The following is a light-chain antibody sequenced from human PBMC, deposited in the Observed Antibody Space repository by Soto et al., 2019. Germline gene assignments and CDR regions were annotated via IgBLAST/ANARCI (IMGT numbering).Light chain of an antibody. V-gene: IGKV1-5*01. CDR1: YSISSW. J-gene: IGKJ4*01. CDR3: QQYHTYLT. Sequence: DIQMTQSPSTLSASIGDRVTITCRASYSISSWLAWYQQRPGRAPKLLIYDASTLESGVPSRFSGSGYGTEFTLTLSSLQPDYLATYHCQQYHTYLTFGGGTKVEI. CDR2: DAS.